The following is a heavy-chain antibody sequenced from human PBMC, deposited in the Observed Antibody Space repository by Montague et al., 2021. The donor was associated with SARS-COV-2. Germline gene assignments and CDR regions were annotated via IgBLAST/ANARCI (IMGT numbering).Heavy chain of an antibody. CDR2: VVYSGNT. CDR3: ARREYSYGWGD. CDR1: GFTFSSYA. D-gene: IGHD5-18*01. Sequence: LRLSCAASGFTFSSYAMSWVRQAPGKGLEWIASVVYSGNTYYSPSLKSRLTISVDTSKNQFSLKLNSVTAADTALYYCARREYSYGWGDWGQGTLVTVSS. V-gene: IGHV4-38-2*01. J-gene: IGHJ4*02.